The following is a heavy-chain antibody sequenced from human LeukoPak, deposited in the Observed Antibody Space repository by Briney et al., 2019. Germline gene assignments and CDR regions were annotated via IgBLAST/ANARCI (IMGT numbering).Heavy chain of an antibody. D-gene: IGHD2-2*02. CDR2: INHSGST. CDR1: GGSISSYY. Sequence: SETLSLTCTVSGGSISSYYWSWIRQPPGKGLEWIGEINHSGSTNYNPSLKSRVTISVDTSKNQFSLKLSSVTAADTAVYYCARRTIYYYFDYWGQGTLVTVSS. V-gene: IGHV4-34*01. CDR3: ARRTIYYYFDY. J-gene: IGHJ4*02.